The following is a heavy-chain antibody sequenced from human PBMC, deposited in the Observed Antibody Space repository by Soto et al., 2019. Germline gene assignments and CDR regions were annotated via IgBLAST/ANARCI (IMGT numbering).Heavy chain of an antibody. J-gene: IGHJ4*02. CDR1: GYTFTGYY. V-gene: IGHV1-2*02. CDR2: INPNSGAT. CDR3: ASTGNYGSGTSFRVDY. D-gene: IGHD3-10*01. Sequence: ASVKVSCKASGYTFTGYYVRWVRQAPGQGLEWMGWINPNSGATIYPQKFRGRVTMTRDTSISTAYMELNSLRFDDTAVYYCASTGNYGSGTSFRVDYWGQGTLVTVSS.